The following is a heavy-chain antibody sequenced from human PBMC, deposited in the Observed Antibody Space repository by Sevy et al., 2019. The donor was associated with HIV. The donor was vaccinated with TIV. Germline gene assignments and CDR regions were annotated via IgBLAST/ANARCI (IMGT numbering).Heavy chain of an antibody. CDR3: ARAVGSRRSGSYNWFDP. CDR1: GGSISSGDYY. J-gene: IGHJ5*02. D-gene: IGHD1-26*01. V-gene: IGHV4-30-4*01. Sequence: SETLSLTCTVSGGSISSGDYYWSWIRQPPGKGLEWIGYIYYSGSTYYNPSLKSRVTISVDTSKNQFSLKLSSVTAAETAVYYCARAVGSRRSGSYNWFDPWGQGTLVTVSS. CDR2: IYYSGST.